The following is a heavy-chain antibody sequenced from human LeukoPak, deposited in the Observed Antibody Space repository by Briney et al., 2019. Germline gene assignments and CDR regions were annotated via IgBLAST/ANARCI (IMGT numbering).Heavy chain of an antibody. J-gene: IGHJ5*02. D-gene: IGHD3-10*01. CDR2: IYPGDSDT. CDR3: AIERITMVRGVSAVWFDP. V-gene: IGHV5-51*01. CDR1: GYSFTSYW. Sequence: GESLKISCKGSGYSFTSYWIGWVRQMPGKGLEWMGIIYPGDSDTRYSPSFQGQVTISADKSISTAYLQWSSLKASDTAMYYCAIERITMVRGVSAVWFDPWGQGTLVTVSS.